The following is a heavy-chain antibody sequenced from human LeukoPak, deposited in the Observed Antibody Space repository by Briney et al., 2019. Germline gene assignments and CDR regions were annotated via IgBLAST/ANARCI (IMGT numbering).Heavy chain of an antibody. J-gene: IGHJ4*02. Sequence: GGSLRLSCEASGFSFSSFWMNWVRQAPGKGLEWVANINPDGSGKYYVDSVKGRFTISRDNSKNTLYLQMGSLRAEDMAVYYCARDGPEDTAMAVDYWGQGTLVTVSS. D-gene: IGHD5-18*01. V-gene: IGHV3-7*01. CDR1: GFSFSSFW. CDR3: ARDGPEDTAMAVDY. CDR2: INPDGSGK.